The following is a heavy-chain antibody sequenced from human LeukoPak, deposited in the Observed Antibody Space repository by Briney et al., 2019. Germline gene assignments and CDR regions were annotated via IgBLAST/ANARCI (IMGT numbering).Heavy chain of an antibody. J-gene: IGHJ6*02. CDR3: ARQPDFYYGMDV. Sequence: SETLSPTCTVSGGSISSYYWSWIRQPPGKGLEWIGYIYYSGSTNYNPSLKSRVTISVDTSKNQFSLKLTSVTATDTAVYYCARQPDFYYGMDVWGQGTTVTVSS. CDR1: GGSISSYY. V-gene: IGHV4-59*08. CDR2: IYYSGST.